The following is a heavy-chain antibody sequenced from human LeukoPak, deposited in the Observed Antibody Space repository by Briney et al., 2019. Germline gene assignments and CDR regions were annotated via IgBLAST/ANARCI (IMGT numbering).Heavy chain of an antibody. D-gene: IGHD3-10*01. CDR2: IYYSGST. Sequence: SETLSLTCTVSGGSISSYYWSWIRQPPGKGLEWIGYIYYSGSTNYNPSLKSQVTISVDTSKNQFSLKLSSVTAADTAVYYCARIVRGVISPDDAFDIWGQGTMVTVSS. V-gene: IGHV4-59*01. CDR3: ARIVRGVISPDDAFDI. J-gene: IGHJ3*02. CDR1: GGSISSYY.